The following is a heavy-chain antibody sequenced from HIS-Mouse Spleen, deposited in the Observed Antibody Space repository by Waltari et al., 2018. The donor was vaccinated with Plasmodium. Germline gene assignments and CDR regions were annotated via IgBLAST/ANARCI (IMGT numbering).Heavy chain of an antibody. CDR1: GYTLTGYY. J-gene: IGHJ4*02. V-gene: IGHV1-2*07. CDR3: ARENQLGIVH. D-gene: IGHD1-26*01. CDR2: INPNSGGT. Sequence: QVQLVQSGAEVKKPGASVKVSCKASGYTLTGYYMHWVRQAPGQGLEWMGLINPNSGGTNDAHKFKGRVTMTRDTSISTADMELSRLRSDDTAVYYCARENQLGIVHWGQGTLVTVSS.